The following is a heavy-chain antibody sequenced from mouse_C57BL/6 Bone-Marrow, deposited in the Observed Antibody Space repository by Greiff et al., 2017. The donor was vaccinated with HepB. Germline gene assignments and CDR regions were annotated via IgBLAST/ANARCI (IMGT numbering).Heavy chain of an antibody. J-gene: IGHJ4*01. CDR2: ISNGGGST. V-gene: IGHV5-12*01. D-gene: IGHD1-1*01. Sequence: DVMLVESGGGLVQPGGSLKLSCAASGFNFSDYYMYWVRQTPEKRLEWVAYISNGGGSTYYPDTVKGRFTISRDNAKNTLYLQMIRLKSEDTAMYYCARQDPASYCGGRGDLDYWGQGTTVTVSS. CDR3: ARQDPASYCGGRGDLDY. CDR1: GFNFSDYY.